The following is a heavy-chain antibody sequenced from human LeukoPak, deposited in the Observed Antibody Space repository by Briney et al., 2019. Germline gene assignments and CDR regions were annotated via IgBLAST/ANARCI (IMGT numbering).Heavy chain of an antibody. CDR1: GFTFSADW. J-gene: IGHJ3*02. Sequence: GGSLRLSCAASGFTFSADWMHWVRQAPGKGLVWVSRTNNDESSTSYVDSVKGRFTISRDNARNTLYLQMNSLRAEDTAVYYCARFRARSGYYGFDIWGQGTMVTVSS. V-gene: IGHV3-74*01. D-gene: IGHD3-22*01. CDR3: ARFRARSGYYGFDI. CDR2: TNNDESST.